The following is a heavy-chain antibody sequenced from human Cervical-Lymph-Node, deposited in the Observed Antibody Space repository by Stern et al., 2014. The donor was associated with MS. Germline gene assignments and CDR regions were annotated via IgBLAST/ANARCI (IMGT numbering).Heavy chain of an antibody. J-gene: IGHJ5*02. CDR1: GYSFTSYW. CDR3: ARRHCSSRRCGWFDP. V-gene: IGHV5-51*01. Sequence: VQLVQSGAEVKKPGESLKISCKGSGYSFTSYWIGWVRQMPGKGLEWMGIINPGASETRYSPSFQGQVPISADKSISTAYLQWSSLKASDTAMYYCARRHCSSRRCGWFDPWGQGTLVTVSS. CDR2: INPGASET. D-gene: IGHD2-2*01.